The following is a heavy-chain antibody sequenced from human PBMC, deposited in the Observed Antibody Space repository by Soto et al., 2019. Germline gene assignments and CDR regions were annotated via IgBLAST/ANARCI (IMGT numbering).Heavy chain of an antibody. CDR3: VKDECINWYSGHFPH. J-gene: IGHJ1*01. V-gene: IGHV3-9*01. Sequence: EVQLVESGGGLVQPGRSLRLSCAASGFTFDDYAMHWVRQVPGKGLEWVSGINWNSGSIGYADSVKGRFTISRDNAKNSLHLQINSLRAEYTAFYYCVKDECINWYSGHFPHWGEGTLVTVSS. D-gene: IGHD1-26*01. CDR1: GFTFDDYA. CDR2: INWNSGSI.